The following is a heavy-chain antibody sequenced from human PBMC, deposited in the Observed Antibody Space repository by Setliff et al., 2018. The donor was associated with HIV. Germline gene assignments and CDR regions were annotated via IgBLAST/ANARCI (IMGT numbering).Heavy chain of an antibody. J-gene: IGHJ4*02. CDR1: GGSIKSYS. CDR2: VCTSGDT. CDR3: ARERVVRGVVDPGTSQIFDN. V-gene: IGHV4-4*07. Sequence: KTSETLSLTCTVSGGSIKSYSWSWIRQPAGKGLEWIGRVCTSGDTNYNPSLQSRVAMSVDTSKNQSSLNLNSVTAADTALYYCARERVVRGVVDPGTSQIFDNWGQGILVTVSS. D-gene: IGHD3-10*01.